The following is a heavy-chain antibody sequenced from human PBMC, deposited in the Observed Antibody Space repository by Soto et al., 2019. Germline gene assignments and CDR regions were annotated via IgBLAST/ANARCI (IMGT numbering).Heavy chain of an antibody. CDR3: ATAISSGQSRNYGMDV. J-gene: IGHJ6*02. Sequence: ASVKVSCKVSGYTLTELSMHWVRQAPGKGLEWMGGFDPEDGETIYAQKFQGRVTMTEDTSTDTAYMELSSLRSEDTAVYYCATAISSGQSRNYGMDVWGQGTTVTVSS. V-gene: IGHV1-24*01. CDR2: FDPEDGET. CDR1: GYTLTELS. D-gene: IGHD6-19*01.